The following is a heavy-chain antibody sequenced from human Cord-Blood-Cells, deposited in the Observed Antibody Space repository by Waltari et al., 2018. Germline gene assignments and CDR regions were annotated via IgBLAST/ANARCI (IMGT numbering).Heavy chain of an antibody. CDR1: GGSISSSSYY. CDR3: ARTVSGWYGY. D-gene: IGHD6-19*01. J-gene: IGHJ4*02. Sequence: QLQLQESGPGLVKPSETLSLTCTVSGGSISSSSYYLGWIRQPPGKGLELIGSIYYSGSTYYNPSLKSRVTISVDTSKNQFSLKLSSVTAADTAVYYCARTVSGWYGYWGQGTLVTVSS. CDR2: IYYSGST. V-gene: IGHV4-39*01.